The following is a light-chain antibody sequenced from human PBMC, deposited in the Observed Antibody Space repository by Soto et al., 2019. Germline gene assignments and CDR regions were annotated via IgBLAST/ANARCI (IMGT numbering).Light chain of an antibody. J-gene: IGKJ5*01. CDR2: GAS. CDR3: QQYNTWPPIT. CDR1: QSVSNN. V-gene: IGKV3-15*01. Sequence: SCRASQSVSNNYLAWYQQKPGQAPRLLIYGASTRATGIPARFSGSGSGTEFTLTISSLQSEDFAVYYCQQYNTWPPITFGQGTRLEIK.